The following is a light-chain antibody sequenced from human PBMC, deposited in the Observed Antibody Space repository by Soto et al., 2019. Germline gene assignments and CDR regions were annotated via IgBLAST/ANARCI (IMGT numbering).Light chain of an antibody. Sequence: IVLTQSPGTLYLSPGERATLSCRASQSVSSYLAWYQQKPGQAPRLLLYGASSRATGIPDRFSGSGSGTRFPLRISGLEPVDFAEYYRQLYGSSPRIFRPGTNLDIK. CDR3: QLYGSSPRI. J-gene: IGKJ3*01. CDR2: GAS. CDR1: QSVSSY. V-gene: IGKV3-20*01.